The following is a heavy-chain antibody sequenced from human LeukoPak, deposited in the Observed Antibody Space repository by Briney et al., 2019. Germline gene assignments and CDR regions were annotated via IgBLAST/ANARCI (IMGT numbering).Heavy chain of an antibody. CDR1: GYTFTGYY. J-gene: IGHJ5*02. CDR3: ARVRGGYCSGGSCYPNWFDP. V-gene: IGHV1-2*04. Sequence: ASVKVSCKASGYTFTGYYMHWVRQAPGQGLEWMGWINPNSGGTNYAQKFQGWVTMTRDTSISTAYMELSRLRSDDTAVYYCARVRGGYCSGGSCYPNWFDPWGQGTLVTVSS. D-gene: IGHD2-15*01. CDR2: INPNSGGT.